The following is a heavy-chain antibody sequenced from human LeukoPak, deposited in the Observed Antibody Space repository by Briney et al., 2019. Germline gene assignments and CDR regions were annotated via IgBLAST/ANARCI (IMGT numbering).Heavy chain of an antibody. CDR3: ARYIRGYGMDV. J-gene: IGHJ6*02. V-gene: IGHV4-39*01. CDR2: IYYSGST. CDR1: GGSISSSSYY. D-gene: IGHD1-14*01. Sequence: SETLSLTCTVSGGSISSSSYYWGWIRQPPGKGLEWIGSIYYSGSTYYNPSLKSRVTISVDTSKNQFSLKLNSVTAADTAVYYCARYIRGYGMDVWGQGTTVTVSS.